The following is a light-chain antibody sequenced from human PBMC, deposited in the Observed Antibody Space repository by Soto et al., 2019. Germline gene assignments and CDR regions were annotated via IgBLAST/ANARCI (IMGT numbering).Light chain of an antibody. CDR2: AAS. V-gene: IGKV1-6*01. CDR1: QGIRND. J-gene: IGKJ4*01. Sequence: HMTQPQSTMSASVGDRVTITCWASQGIRNDLAWYQQRPGTAPKLLIYAASNFQSGVPSRFSGSGSGTEFTLTIMSLQPEDCATYYCHLSDIFPLPFGGGGKVDI. CDR3: HLSDIFPLP.